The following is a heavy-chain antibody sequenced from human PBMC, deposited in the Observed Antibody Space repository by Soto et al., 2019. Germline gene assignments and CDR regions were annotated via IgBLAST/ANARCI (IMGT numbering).Heavy chain of an antibody. CDR1: GYTFTSYA. V-gene: IGHV1-3*01. CDR3: AHSHRGPRDF. Sequence: ASVKVSCKASGYTFTSYAMHWVRQAPGQRLEWMGWINAGNGNTKYSSLKSRLTITKDTSRDQVVLAMTNMDPMDTATYFCAHSHRGPRDFWGPGILVTVSS. J-gene: IGHJ4*02. D-gene: IGHD5-18*01. CDR2: INAGNGNT.